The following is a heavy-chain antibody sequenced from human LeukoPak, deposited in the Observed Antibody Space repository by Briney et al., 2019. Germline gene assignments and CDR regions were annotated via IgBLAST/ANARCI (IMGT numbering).Heavy chain of an antibody. CDR2: IIPIFGTA. CDR1: GGTFSSYA. Sequence: SVKVSCKASGGTFSSYAISWVRQAPGQGLEWMGGIIPIFGTANYAQKFQGRVTMTRDTSTSTVYMELSSLRSEDTAVYYCARIPYGSGSYYDAFDIWGQGTMVTVSS. J-gene: IGHJ3*02. CDR3: ARIPYGSGSYYDAFDI. V-gene: IGHV1-69*05. D-gene: IGHD3-10*01.